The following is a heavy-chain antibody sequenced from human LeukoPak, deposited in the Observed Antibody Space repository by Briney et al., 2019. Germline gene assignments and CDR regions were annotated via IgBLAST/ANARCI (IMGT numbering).Heavy chain of an antibody. CDR2: INHSGST. D-gene: IGHD6-6*01. J-gene: IGHJ1*01. V-gene: IGHV4-34*01. Sequence: KPSETLSLTCTVSGGSISGYYWSWIRQPPGKGLEWIGEINHSGSTNYNPSLKSRVTISVDTSKNQFSLKLSSVTAADTAVYYCARGAAARFQHWGQGTLVTVSS. CDR1: GGSISGYY. CDR3: ARGAAARFQH.